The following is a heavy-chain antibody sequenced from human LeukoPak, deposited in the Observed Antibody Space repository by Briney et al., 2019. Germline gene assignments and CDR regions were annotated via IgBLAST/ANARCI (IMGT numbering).Heavy chain of an antibody. Sequence: ASVKVSCKASGYTFTGYYMHWVRQAPGQGLEWMGWINPNSGGTNYAQKFQGRVTMTRDTSISTAYMELSRLRSDDTAVYYCARDHTVIAAAAPFDYWGQGTLVTVSS. CDR1: GYTFTGYY. CDR3: ARDHTVIAAAAPFDY. CDR2: INPNSGGT. V-gene: IGHV1-2*02. D-gene: IGHD6-13*01. J-gene: IGHJ4*02.